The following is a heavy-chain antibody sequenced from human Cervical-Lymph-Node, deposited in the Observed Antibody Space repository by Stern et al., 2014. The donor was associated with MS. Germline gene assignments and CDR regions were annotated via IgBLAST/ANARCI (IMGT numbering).Heavy chain of an antibody. J-gene: IGHJ3*02. V-gene: IGHV6-1*01. Sequence: QVQLQQSGPGLVKPSQTLSLTCAISGDSVSSYSADWHWIRQYPSRGLEWLGRHYCRSNCYNDYAVSVESRIIINPDTSKNHFSLQLNSVTPEDTAVYYCARGSSLGYMSNDAFDIWGQGTVVTVSS. D-gene: IGHD5-24*01. CDR2: HYCRSNCYN. CDR1: GDSVSSYSAD. CDR3: ARGSSLGYMSNDAFDI.